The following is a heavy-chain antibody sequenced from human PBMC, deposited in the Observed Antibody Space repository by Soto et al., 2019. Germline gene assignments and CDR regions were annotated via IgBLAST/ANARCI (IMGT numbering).Heavy chain of an antibody. CDR1: GGTFSSYR. D-gene: IGHD6-13*01. CDR3: ARDSGAKLSSS. Sequence: SVKVSCKASGGTFSSYRFNWVRQARGQGLEWLGGIVPIYRTADYAQRFQGRVTITADESTRTVYMELSSLKSQDTALYYCARDSGAKLSSSWGQGTLVTVSS. J-gene: IGHJ4*02. V-gene: IGHV1-69*13. CDR2: IVPIYRTA.